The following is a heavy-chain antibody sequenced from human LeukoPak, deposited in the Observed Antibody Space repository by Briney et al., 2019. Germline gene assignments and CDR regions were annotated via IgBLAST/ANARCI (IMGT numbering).Heavy chain of an antibody. CDR3: TTAPGIRLVGTTDEYSSYYMDV. V-gene: IGHV3-15*01. D-gene: IGHD1-26*01. Sequence: GGSLRLSCAASGFTFNNAWMSWVRQAPGKGLEWVGRIKSKTGGGTTDYAAPVKGRFTISRDDSKNTLFLQTNSLKTEDTAVYYCTTAPGIRLVGTTDEYSSYYMDVWGKGTTVAVSS. CDR2: IKSKTGGGTT. J-gene: IGHJ6*03. CDR1: GFTFNNAW.